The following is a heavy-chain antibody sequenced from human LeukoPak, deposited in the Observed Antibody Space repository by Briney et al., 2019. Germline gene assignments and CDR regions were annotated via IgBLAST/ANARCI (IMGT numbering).Heavy chain of an antibody. CDR3: ARGVATLDY. D-gene: IGHD5-12*01. CDR2: IWYDGSNK. Sequence: PGRSLRLSCAASGFTFSSYGMHWVRQAPGKGLEWVAVIWYDGSNKYYADSVKGRFTISRDNSKNTLCLQMNSLRAEDTAVYYCARGVATLDYWGQGTLVTVSS. J-gene: IGHJ4*02. V-gene: IGHV3-33*01. CDR1: GFTFSSYG.